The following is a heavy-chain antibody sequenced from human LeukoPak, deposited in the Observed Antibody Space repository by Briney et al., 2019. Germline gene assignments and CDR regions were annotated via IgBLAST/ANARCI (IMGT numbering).Heavy chain of an antibody. CDR2: IDPDSGGT. CDR1: GYTFIDYY. Sequence: ASVRVSCKSSGYTFIDYYIHWVRQAPGQGLEWMGCIDPDSGGTKFAQQSQGRVTLTRDTSIRTAYMELSRLTSDDTAIYYCAREYYDTSGSKYAFDIWGQGTMVTASS. D-gene: IGHD3-22*01. J-gene: IGHJ3*02. CDR3: AREYYDTSGSKYAFDI. V-gene: IGHV1-2*02.